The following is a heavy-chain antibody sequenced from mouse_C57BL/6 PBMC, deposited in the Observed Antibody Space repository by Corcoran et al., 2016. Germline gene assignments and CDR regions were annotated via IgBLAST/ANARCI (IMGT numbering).Heavy chain of an antibody. J-gene: IGHJ2*01. CDR3: ARVYGSSHFDY. V-gene: IGHV9-3*01. Sequence: QIQLVQSGPELKKPGETVKNSCKASGYTFTTYGMSWVKQAPGKGLKWRGWINTYSGVPTYADDFKGRFAFSLETSASTAYLQINNLKNEDTATYFCARVYGSSHFDYWGQGTTLTVSS. CDR1: GYTFTTYG. D-gene: IGHD1-1*01. CDR2: INTYSGVP.